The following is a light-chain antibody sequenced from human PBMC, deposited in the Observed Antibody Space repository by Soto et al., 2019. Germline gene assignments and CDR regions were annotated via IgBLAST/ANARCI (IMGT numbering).Light chain of an antibody. CDR1: SSDVGNYNR. CDR3: SSYTSSSTYV. CDR2: EVA. J-gene: IGLJ1*01. Sequence: QSALTQPPSVSGSPGQSVTISCTGTSSDVGNYNRVSWYQQPPGTAPKLMIYEVANRPSGVPDRFSGSKSGNTASLTISGLQAEDEADYYCSSYTSSSTYVFGTGTKLTVL. V-gene: IGLV2-18*02.